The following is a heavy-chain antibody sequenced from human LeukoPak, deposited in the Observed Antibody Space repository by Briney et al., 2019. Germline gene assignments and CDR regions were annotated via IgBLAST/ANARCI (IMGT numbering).Heavy chain of an antibody. V-gene: IGHV4-34*01. CDR3: ARVDGWFDP. CDR1: GGSFSGYY. CDR2: INHSGST. Sequence: PSETLSLTCAVYGGSFSGYYWSWIRQPPGKGLEWIGEINHSGSTNYNPSLKSRVTISVDTSKNQFSLKVTSVTAAETAVYYCARVDGWFDPWGQGTLVTVSS. J-gene: IGHJ5*02. D-gene: IGHD5-24*01.